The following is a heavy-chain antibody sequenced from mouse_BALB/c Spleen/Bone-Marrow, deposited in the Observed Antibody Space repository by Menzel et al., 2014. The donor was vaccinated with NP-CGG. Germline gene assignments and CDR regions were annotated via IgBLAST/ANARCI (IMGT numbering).Heavy chain of an antibody. CDR3: ARYGNYFDY. V-gene: IGHV3-5*02. J-gene: IGHJ2*01. Sequence: VQLQQSGPGLVKPSQTVSLTCTVTGISITTGNYRWSWIRQFPESKLEWIGYIYYSGTITYNPSLTSRTTITRDTSKNQFFLETNSLTAEDTATYYCARYGNYFDYWGQGTTLTVSS. CDR2: IYYSGTI. CDR1: GISITTGNYR. D-gene: IGHD2-1*01.